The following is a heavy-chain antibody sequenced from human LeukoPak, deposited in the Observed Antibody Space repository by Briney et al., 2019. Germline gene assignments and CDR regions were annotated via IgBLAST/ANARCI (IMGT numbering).Heavy chain of an antibody. D-gene: IGHD1-26*01. CDR3: ARGESYADI. J-gene: IGHJ3*02. CDR2: IYHSGST. CDR1: GGSITTYY. V-gene: IGHV4-59*01. Sequence: PSETLSLTCTVSGGSITTYYWSWIRQPPGKGLEWIGYIYHSGSTNYNPSLKSRVTISVDTSNNQFSLKLSSVTAADTAVYYCARGESYADIWGQGTMVTVSS.